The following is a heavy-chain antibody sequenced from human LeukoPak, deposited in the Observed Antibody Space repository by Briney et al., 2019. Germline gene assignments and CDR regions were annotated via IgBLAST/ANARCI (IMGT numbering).Heavy chain of an antibody. D-gene: IGHD3-3*01. CDR2: IYYSGST. CDR3: AGLIYDFWSGKDAFDI. V-gene: IGHV4-59*12. CDR1: GGSISSYY. Sequence: PSETLSLTCSVSGGSISSYYWSWIRQPPGKGLEWIGYIYYSGSTNYNPSLKSRVTISVDTSKNQFSLKLSSVTAADTAVYYCAGLIYDFWSGKDAFDIWGQGTMVTVSS. J-gene: IGHJ3*02.